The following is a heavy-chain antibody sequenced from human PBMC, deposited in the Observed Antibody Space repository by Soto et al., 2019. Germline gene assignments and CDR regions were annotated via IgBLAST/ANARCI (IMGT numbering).Heavy chain of an antibody. CDR2: IYHIGST. D-gene: IGHD3-3*01. V-gene: IGHV4-4*02. CDR1: GGSISSSNW. J-gene: IGHJ4*02. Sequence: PSETLSLTCAVSGGSISSSNWWSWVRQPPGKGLELIGEIYHIGSTNYNPSLKSRVTISVDNANNSLYLQMNSLRAEDTAVYYCARDRRWLQFLIDYWGQGTLVTVSS. CDR3: ARDRRWLQFLIDY.